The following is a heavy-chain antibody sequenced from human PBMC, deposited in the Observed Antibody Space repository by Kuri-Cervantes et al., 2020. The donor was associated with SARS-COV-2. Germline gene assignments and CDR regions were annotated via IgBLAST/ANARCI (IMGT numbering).Heavy chain of an antibody. CDR3: ARDPRGLWHWAFDI. CDR2: ISSTSDGSI. D-gene: IGHD2-21*01. J-gene: IGHJ3*02. Sequence: GESLKISCEGFGISVITSEMNWVRQAPGKGLEWVSYISSTSDGSIYYADSVKGRFTISRDNAKNSLYLQMNSLRAEDTAVYYCARDPRGLWHWAFDIWGQGTMVTVSS. V-gene: IGHV3-48*03. CDR1: GISVITSE.